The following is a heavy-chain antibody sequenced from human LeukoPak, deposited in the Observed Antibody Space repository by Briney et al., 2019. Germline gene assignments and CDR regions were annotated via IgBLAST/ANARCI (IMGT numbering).Heavy chain of an antibody. D-gene: IGHD5-12*01. Sequence: SVKVSCKASGGTFSSYAISWVRQAPGQGLEWMGGIIPIFGTANYAQKFQGRVTTTADESTSTAYMELSSLRSEDTAVYYCASPDIVATINYYGMDVWGQGTTVTVSS. V-gene: IGHV1-69*01. CDR1: GGTFSSYA. CDR3: ASPDIVATINYYGMDV. J-gene: IGHJ6*02. CDR2: IIPIFGTA.